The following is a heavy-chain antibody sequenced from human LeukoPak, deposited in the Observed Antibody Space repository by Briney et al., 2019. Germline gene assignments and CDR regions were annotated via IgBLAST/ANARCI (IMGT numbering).Heavy chain of an antibody. CDR2: IYYSGST. J-gene: IGHJ4*02. D-gene: IGHD2-15*01. Sequence: SETLSLTCTVSGGSISSSSYYWGWIRQPPGKGLEWIGSIYYSGSTYYNPSLKSRVTISVDTSKNQFSLKLSSVTAADTAVYYCARVGLLAFDYWGQGTLVTVSS. V-gene: IGHV4-39*01. CDR1: GGSISSSSYY. CDR3: ARVGLLAFDY.